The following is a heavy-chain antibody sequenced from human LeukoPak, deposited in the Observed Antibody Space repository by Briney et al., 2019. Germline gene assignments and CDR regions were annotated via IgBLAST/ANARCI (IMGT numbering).Heavy chain of an antibody. CDR2: IYYSGST. D-gene: IGHD5-18*01. J-gene: IGHJ5*02. V-gene: IGHV4-59*01. Sequence: SETLSLTCTVSGGSISSYYWSWIRQPPGKGLEGIGYIYYSGSTNYNPSLKSRVTISVDTSKNQFSLKLSSVTAADTAVYYCARGAAMRGSRFDPWGQGTLVTVSS. CDR3: ARGAAMRGSRFDP. CDR1: GGSISSYY.